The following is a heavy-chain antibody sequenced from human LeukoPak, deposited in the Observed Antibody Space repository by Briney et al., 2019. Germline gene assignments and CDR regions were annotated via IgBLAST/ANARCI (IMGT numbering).Heavy chain of an antibody. CDR3: ARDIPGIAVT. CDR1: GYTFTGYY. D-gene: IGHD6-19*01. Sequence: GASVKVSCKASGYTFTGYYMHWVRQAPGQGLEWMGWINPNSGGTNYAQKFQGWVTMTRDTSTSTVYMELSSLRSEDTAVYYCARDIPGIAVTWGQGTLVTVSS. CDR2: INPNSGGT. V-gene: IGHV1-2*04. J-gene: IGHJ5*02.